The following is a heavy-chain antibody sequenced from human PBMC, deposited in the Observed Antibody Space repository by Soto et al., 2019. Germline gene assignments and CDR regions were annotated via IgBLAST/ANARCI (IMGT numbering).Heavy chain of an antibody. CDR2: INPTGGSP. J-gene: IGHJ4*02. D-gene: IGHD6-19*01. Sequence: GASVKVSCKASGHTFTNYYLHWVRQAPGQGLEWMGIINPTGGSPTYAQKFQGRVSMTRDTSTTVVYMELSSLRSEDTAVYYCARGYSSGPIDYWGQGTLVTVSS. CDR1: GHTFTNYY. CDR3: ARGYSSGPIDY. V-gene: IGHV1-46*01.